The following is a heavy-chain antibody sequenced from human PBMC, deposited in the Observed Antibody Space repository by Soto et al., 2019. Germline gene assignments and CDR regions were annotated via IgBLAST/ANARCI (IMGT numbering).Heavy chain of an antibody. D-gene: IGHD3-22*01. CDR1: GGTFSSYA. CDR2: IIPIFGTA. V-gene: IGHV1-69*01. J-gene: IGHJ6*02. CDR3: ASYYDRNGSYYYGMEV. Sequence: QVQLVQSGAEVKKPGSSVKVSCKASGGTFSSYAISWVRQAPGQGLEWMGGIIPIFGTANYAQKFQGRVTITADESTSTAYMELSSLRSEDTAVYYCASYYDRNGSYYYGMEVWGQGNTVTVSS.